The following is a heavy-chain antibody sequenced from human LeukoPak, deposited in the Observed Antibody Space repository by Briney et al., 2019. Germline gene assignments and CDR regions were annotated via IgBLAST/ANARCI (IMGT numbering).Heavy chain of an antibody. CDR2: ISRSSAYI. J-gene: IGHJ5*01. D-gene: IGHD6-19*01. Sequence: GGSLRLSCAASGFTLSSYSMNWVRQAPGKGLEWVSSISRSSAYIYYADSVKGRFTISRDNAKNSLYLQMNSLRAEDTAVYYCASGMQWLALAAWGQGTLVTVSS. CDR3: ASGMQWLALAA. V-gene: IGHV3-21*01. CDR1: GFTLSSYS.